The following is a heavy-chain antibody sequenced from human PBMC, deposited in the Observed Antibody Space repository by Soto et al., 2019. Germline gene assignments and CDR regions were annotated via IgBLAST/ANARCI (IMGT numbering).Heavy chain of an antibody. CDR2: INHSGST. CDR1: GGCFSGYY. V-gene: IGHV4-34*01. D-gene: IGHD3-22*01. Sequence: SETVSLTCAVYGGCFSGYYWSWIRQPPGKGLEWIGEINHSGSTNYNPSLKSRVTISVDTSKNQFSLKLSSVTAADTAVYYCARGLVIEPVYYMDVWGKGTTVTVSS. CDR3: ARGLVIEPVYYMDV. J-gene: IGHJ6*03.